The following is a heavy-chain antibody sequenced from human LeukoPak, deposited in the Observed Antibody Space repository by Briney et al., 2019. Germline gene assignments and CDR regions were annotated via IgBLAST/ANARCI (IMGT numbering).Heavy chain of an antibody. CDR3: ARDTAMAYFDY. CDR1: GYTFTSYY. Sequence: ASVKVSCKASGYTFTSYYMHWVRQAPGQGLEWMGIINPSGGSTSYAQKFQGRVTMTRDMSTSTVYMELSSLRSEDTAVYYCARDTAMAYFDYWGQGTLVTVSS. CDR2: INPSGGST. J-gene: IGHJ4*02. D-gene: IGHD5-18*01. V-gene: IGHV1-46*01.